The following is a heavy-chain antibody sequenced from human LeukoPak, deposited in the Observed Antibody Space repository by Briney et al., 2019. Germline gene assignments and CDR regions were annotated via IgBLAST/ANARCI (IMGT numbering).Heavy chain of an antibody. Sequence: SETLSLTCTVSGGSISSSSYYWGWIRQPPGKGLEWIGSIYYSGSTYYNPSLKSRVTISVDTSKSQFSLKLSSVTAADTAVYYCARLISSSLDYWGQGTLVTVSS. CDR1: GGSISSSSYY. V-gene: IGHV4-39*01. J-gene: IGHJ4*02. CDR3: ARLISSSLDY. CDR2: IYYSGST. D-gene: IGHD6-6*01.